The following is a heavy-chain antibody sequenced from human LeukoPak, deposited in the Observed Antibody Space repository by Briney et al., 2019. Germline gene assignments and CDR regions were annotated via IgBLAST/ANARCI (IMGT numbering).Heavy chain of an antibody. J-gene: IGHJ4*02. Sequence: SETLSLTCAVYGGSFSGYYWSWIRQPPGKGLEWIGEINHSGSTNYNPSLKSRVTISVDTSKNQFSLKLSSVTAADTAVYYCVLVAARGVDYWGQGTLVTVSS. CDR3: VLVAARGVDY. CDR1: GGSFSGYY. V-gene: IGHV4-34*01. D-gene: IGHD2-15*01. CDR2: INHSGST.